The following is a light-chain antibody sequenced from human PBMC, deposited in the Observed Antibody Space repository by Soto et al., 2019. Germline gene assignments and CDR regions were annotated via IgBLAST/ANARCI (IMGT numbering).Light chain of an antibody. Sequence: QLVLTQSPSASASLGASVKLTCTLSSGHSSYAIAWHQQQPEKGPRYLMKLSSDGSHSKGDGIPDRCSGSSSGAERYLTISSIQSEDEADYYCQTWDTGARVVFGGGTKITVL. V-gene: IGLV4-69*01. J-gene: IGLJ2*01. CDR2: LSSDGSH. CDR3: QTWDTGARVV. CDR1: SGHSSYA.